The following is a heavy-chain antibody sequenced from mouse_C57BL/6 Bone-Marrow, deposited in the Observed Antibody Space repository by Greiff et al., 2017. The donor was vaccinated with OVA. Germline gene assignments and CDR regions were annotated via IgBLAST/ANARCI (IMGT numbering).Heavy chain of an antibody. CDR3: ARNDYDWYFDV. V-gene: IGHV1-69*01. CDR1: GYTFTSYW. CDR2: IDPSDSYT. Sequence: QVQLQQPGAELVMPGASVKLSCKASGYTFTSYWMHWVKQRPGQGLEWIVEIDPSDSYTNYNQKFKGKSTLTVDKSSSTAYMQLSSLTSEDSAVYYCARNDYDWYFDVWGTGTTVTVSS. J-gene: IGHJ1*03. D-gene: IGHD2-4*01.